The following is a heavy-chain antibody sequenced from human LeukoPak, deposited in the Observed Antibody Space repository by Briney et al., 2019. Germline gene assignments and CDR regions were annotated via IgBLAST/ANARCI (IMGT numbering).Heavy chain of an antibody. CDR1: GFIFTNYW. Sequence: GGSLRLSCAASGFIFTNYWMHWIRQAPGKGLVWVSHIYNDGTRTSYMDSVKGRFTISRDNAKNTLSLQMNSLRAEDTAVYYCARDFRPPLYCRSTSCWGFDYWGQGTLVTVSS. CDR3: ARDFRPPLYCRSTSCWGFDY. V-gene: IGHV3-74*01. J-gene: IGHJ4*02. D-gene: IGHD2-2*01. CDR2: IYNDGTRT.